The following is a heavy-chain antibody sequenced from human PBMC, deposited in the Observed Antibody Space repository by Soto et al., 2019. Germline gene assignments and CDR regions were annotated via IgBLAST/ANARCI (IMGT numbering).Heavy chain of an antibody. CDR1: GYPFTTYG. V-gene: IGHV1-18*01. J-gene: IGHJ4*01. CDR3: TRENAAAASPTLDY. Sequence: QVQLVQSGSEVKKPGASIKVSCKASGYPFTTYGINWVRQAPGQGLEWMGWISVSNGYTNYAQNLQGRVTMTADTSTNVAYMELRSLRSDDTAVYYCTRENAAAASPTLDYWGHGTLVTVSS. CDR2: ISVSNGYT. D-gene: IGHD6-13*01.